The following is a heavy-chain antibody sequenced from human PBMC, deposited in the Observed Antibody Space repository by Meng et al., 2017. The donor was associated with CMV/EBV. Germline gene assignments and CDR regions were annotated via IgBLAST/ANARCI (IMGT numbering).Heavy chain of an antibody. CDR3: ALKSAPRDPYYDFWSGYYTNWYFDL. Sequence: ASVKVSCKASGYTFTSYDINWVRQATGQGLEWMGWMNPNSGNTGYAQKFQGRVTMTRNTSISTAYVELSSLRSEDTAVYYCALKSAPRDPYYDFWSGYYTNWYFDLWGRGTLVTVSS. CDR2: MNPNSGNT. V-gene: IGHV1-8*01. D-gene: IGHD3-3*01. J-gene: IGHJ2*01. CDR1: GYTFTSYD.